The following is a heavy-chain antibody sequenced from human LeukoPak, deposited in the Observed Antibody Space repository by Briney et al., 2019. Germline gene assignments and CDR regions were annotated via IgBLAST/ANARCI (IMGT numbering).Heavy chain of an antibody. Sequence: SETLSLTCTVSGGSISSYYWSWIRQPPGKGLEWIGYIYYSGTTNYNPSLKSRVTISVDTSKNQFSLKLSSVTAADTAVYYCARGGYSSSWYDLWPFDYWGQGTLVTVSS. V-gene: IGHV4-59*08. CDR3: ARGGYSSSWYDLWPFDY. D-gene: IGHD6-13*01. J-gene: IGHJ4*02. CDR1: GGSISSYY. CDR2: IYYSGTT.